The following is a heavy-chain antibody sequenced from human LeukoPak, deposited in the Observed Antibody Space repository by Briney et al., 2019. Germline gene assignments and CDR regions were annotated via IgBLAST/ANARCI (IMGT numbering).Heavy chain of an antibody. Sequence: PSETQSLTCTVSGGSISSGDYYWSWIRQPPGKGLEWIGYIYYSGSTYYNPSLKSRVTISVDTSKNQFSLKLSSVTAADTAVYYCAREEGRNFYYGMDVWGQGTTVTVSS. CDR1: GGSISSGDYY. J-gene: IGHJ6*02. V-gene: IGHV4-30-4*02. D-gene: IGHD3-3*01. CDR3: AREEGRNFYYGMDV. CDR2: IYYSGST.